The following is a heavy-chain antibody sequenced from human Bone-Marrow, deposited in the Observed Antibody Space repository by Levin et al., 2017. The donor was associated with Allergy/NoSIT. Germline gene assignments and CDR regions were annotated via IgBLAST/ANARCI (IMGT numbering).Heavy chain of an antibody. J-gene: IGHJ4*02. V-gene: IGHV3-74*01. CDR1: GLTFSSYW. CDR3: ALSLTVTPDY. CDR2: VNSDGTNT. Sequence: GESLKISCAVSGLTFSSYWMHWVRQAPGKGLVWVSRVNSDGTNTTYSYSFTCRFAISRDNDNNTLYLQMNSLRAEDTAAYYCALSLTVTPDYWGQGPTVTVSS. D-gene: IGHD4-17*01.